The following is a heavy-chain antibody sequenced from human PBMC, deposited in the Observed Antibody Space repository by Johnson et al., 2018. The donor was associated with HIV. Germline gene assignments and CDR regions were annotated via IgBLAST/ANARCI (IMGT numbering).Heavy chain of an antibody. Sequence: VQLVESGGGLVQPGGSLRLSCAASGFSFDSHAFNWVRQAPGKGPQWVSAIRYRGSRTYYADSVKGRFTISRDNSRSTVYLQLINWRADDTALYYCAREISRYYYDYAAFDLWGQGTTVTVSS. D-gene: IGHD3-22*01. CDR3: AREISRYYYDYAAFDL. CDR1: GFSFDSHA. J-gene: IGHJ3*01. CDR2: IRYRGSRT. V-gene: IGHV3-23*04.